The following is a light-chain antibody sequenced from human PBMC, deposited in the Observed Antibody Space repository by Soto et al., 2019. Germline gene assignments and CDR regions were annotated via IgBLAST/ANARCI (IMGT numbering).Light chain of an antibody. Sequence: EIVMTQSPATLSVSPGETATLSCRASQYVSNKVAWYQQKPGQAPSLLILGASTRATGVPARFSGSGYGTEFTISISSLQSEDFAVYYCQQYNNWLRTFGKGTKFDIK. V-gene: IGKV3-15*01. CDR2: GAS. CDR3: QQYNNWLRT. J-gene: IGKJ1*01. CDR1: QYVSNK.